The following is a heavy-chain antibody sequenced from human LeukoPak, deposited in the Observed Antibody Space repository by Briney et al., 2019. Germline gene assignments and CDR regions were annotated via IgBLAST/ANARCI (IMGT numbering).Heavy chain of an antibody. CDR2: ISAYNGNT. Sequence: ASVEVSCKASGYTFTSYGISWVRQAPGQGLEWMGWISAYNGNTNYAQKLQGRVTMTTDTSTSTAYMELRSLRSDDTAVYYCARAYYYDSSGYYPFVAFDIWGQGTMVTVSS. CDR1: GYTFTSYG. V-gene: IGHV1-18*01. D-gene: IGHD3-22*01. J-gene: IGHJ3*02. CDR3: ARAYYYDSSGYYPFVAFDI.